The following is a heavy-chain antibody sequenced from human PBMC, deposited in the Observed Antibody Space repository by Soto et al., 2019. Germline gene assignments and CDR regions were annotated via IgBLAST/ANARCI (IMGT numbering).Heavy chain of an antibody. CDR1: GFTFRSYA. D-gene: IGHD2-15*01. J-gene: IGHJ6*02. CDR2: ISGSGIDR. CDR3: AKAIYFSGMLGYQDGVDV. Sequence: EVQLLESGGGLVQPGGSLRLSCAASGFTFRSYAMSWVRQAPGKGLEWVSVISGSGIDRYADSVKGRFTISRDNSKNTLFWLRSRLRAEDTAVYCCAKAIYFSGMLGYQDGVDVWGQGAMVVVSS. V-gene: IGHV3-23*01.